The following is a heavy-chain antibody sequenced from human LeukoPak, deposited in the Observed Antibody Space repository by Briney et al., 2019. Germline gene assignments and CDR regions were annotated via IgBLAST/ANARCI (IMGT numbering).Heavy chain of an antibody. J-gene: IGHJ6*03. V-gene: IGHV1-2*02. D-gene: IGHD5-24*01. CDR1: GYTFTGYY. CDR2: INPNSGGT. CDR3: ARDSEEMATISAPYYYYYMDV. Sequence: EASVKVSCKASGYTFTGYYMHWVRQAPGQGLEWMGWINPNSGGTNYAQKFQGRVTMTRDTSISTAYMELSRLRSDDTAVYYCARDSEEMATISAPYYYYYMDVWGKGTTVTVSS.